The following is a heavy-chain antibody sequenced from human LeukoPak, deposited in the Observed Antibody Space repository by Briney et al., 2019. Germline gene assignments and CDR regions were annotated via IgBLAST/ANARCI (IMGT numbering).Heavy chain of an antibody. CDR1: GFTFTTDP. CDR3: ARGTLAVAGIDY. D-gene: IGHD6-19*01. J-gene: IGHJ4*02. V-gene: IGHV3-30*04. Sequence: GGSLRLSCAASGFTFTTDPMHWVRRTPGKGLEWLGVLSYDGTDWYYADSVRGRFTISRDNSKKTLYLQMNSLTREDTAVYYCARGTLAVAGIDYWGLGTLVTVSS. CDR2: LSYDGTDW.